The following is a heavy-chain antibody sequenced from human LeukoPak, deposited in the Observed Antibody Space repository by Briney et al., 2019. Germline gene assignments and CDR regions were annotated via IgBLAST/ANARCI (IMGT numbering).Heavy chain of an antibody. V-gene: IGHV3-49*04. CDR1: GFTFGDYA. Sequence: PGGSLRLSCTVSGFTFGDYAMSWVRQAPGKGLEWVGFIRSKAYGATTEYAASAKGRFSISRDDSKSIAYLQMNSLKTEDTAVYYCKIAPAASDYWGQGTLVTVSS. D-gene: IGHD2-2*01. CDR2: IRSKAYGATT. J-gene: IGHJ4*02. CDR3: KIAPAASDY.